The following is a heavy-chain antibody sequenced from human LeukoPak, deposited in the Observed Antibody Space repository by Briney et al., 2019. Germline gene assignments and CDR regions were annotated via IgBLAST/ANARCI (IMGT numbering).Heavy chain of an antibody. V-gene: IGHV3-9*01. Sequence: GRSLRLSCAASGFTFDDYAMHWVRQAPGKGLEWVSGISWNSGSIGYADSVKGRFTISRDNAKNSLYLQMNSLRAEDTALYYCAKGDYYGSGDAFDIWGQGTMVTVPS. CDR2: ISWNSGSI. CDR1: GFTFDDYA. CDR3: AKGDYYGSGDAFDI. D-gene: IGHD3-10*01. J-gene: IGHJ3*02.